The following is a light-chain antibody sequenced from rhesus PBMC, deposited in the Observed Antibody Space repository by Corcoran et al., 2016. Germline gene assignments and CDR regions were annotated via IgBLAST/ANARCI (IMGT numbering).Light chain of an antibody. J-gene: IGKJ4*01. CDR1: QGISNA. V-gene: IGKV1-33*01. Sequence: DIHMTQSPSSLSASVGDKVTITCRACQGISNALAWYQQKPGKAPKLLIYAASNLQSGVPSRFSGIGSGTDFTLPISSVQPEDFAVYYCQQRNSNPLTFDGGTKVEVK. CDR3: QQRNSNPLT. CDR2: AAS.